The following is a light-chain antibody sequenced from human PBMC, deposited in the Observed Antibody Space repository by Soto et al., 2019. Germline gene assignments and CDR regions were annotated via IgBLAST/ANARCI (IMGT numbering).Light chain of an antibody. J-gene: IGKJ2*01. CDR2: GAS. CDR1: QSVSSN. CDR3: QQYNNWPRT. V-gene: IGKV3-15*01. Sequence: EIVMTQSPATLSVSPGERATLSCRASQSVSSNLAWYQQKPGQAPRLLIYGASTRATGIPARFSGSGSGTEFTLTISSLQSEDLAVYDCQQYNNWPRTFGQGTKLEIK.